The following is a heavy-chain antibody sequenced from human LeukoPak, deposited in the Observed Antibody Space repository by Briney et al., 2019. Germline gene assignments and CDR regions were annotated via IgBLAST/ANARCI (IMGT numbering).Heavy chain of an antibody. V-gene: IGHV1-2*02. D-gene: IGHD6-6*01. CDR1: EYTFTTYY. Sequence: ASVKVSCKASEYTFTTYYFHWVRQAPGQGLEWMGWINPNSGDSKCTEKFQDRVTMTRDTSISTVYMELSRLRYDDTAVYYCARERGTSSFDYWGQGTLVTVSS. CDR3: ARERGTSSFDY. CDR2: INPNSGDS. J-gene: IGHJ4*02.